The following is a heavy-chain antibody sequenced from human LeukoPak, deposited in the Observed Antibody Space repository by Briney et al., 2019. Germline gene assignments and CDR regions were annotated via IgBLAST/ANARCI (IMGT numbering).Heavy chain of an antibody. CDR1: GYTFTSYD. V-gene: IGHV1-8*03. CDR2: MNPNSGNT. Sequence: GASVKVSCEASGYTFTSYDINWGRQATGQGLEWMGWMNPNSGNTGYAQKFQGRVTITRNTSISTAYMELSSLRSEDTAVYYCARGDRVRGAFDMWGQGTMVTVSS. J-gene: IGHJ3*02. CDR3: ARGDRVRGAFDM. D-gene: IGHD3-10*01.